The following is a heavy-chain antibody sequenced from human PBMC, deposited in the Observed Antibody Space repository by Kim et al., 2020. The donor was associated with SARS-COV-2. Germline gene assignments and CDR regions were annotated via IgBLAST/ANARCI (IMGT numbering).Heavy chain of an antibody. Sequence: GGSLRLSCAASGFTFNSYYMNWVRQAPGKGLEWVSHISSRGVTIYYADSVKGRFTISRDNDKNTLYLQMNNLRDEDTAIYYCADAYCGGGCTWDYLGQGT. J-gene: IGHJ4*02. D-gene: IGHD2-21*02. CDR3: ADAYCGGGCTWDY. CDR2: ISSRGVTI. V-gene: IGHV3-48*02. CDR1: GFTFNSYY.